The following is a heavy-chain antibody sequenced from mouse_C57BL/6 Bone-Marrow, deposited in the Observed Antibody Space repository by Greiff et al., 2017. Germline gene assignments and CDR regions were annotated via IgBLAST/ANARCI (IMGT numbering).Heavy chain of an antibody. V-gene: IGHV14-4*01. J-gene: IGHJ2*01. Sequence: EVQLQQSGAELVRPGASVKLSCTASGFNIKDDYMHWVKQRPEQGLEWIGWIDPENGDTEYASKFQSKATITADTSSNTAYLQLSSLTSEDTAVYYCTPTTVVKDYWGQGTTLTVSS. CDR1: GFNIKDDY. CDR3: TPTTVVKDY. CDR2: IDPENGDT. D-gene: IGHD1-1*01.